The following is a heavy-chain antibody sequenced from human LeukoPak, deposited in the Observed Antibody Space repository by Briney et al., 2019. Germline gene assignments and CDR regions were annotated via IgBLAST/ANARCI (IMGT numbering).Heavy chain of an antibody. D-gene: IGHD5-18*01. CDR2: IYYSGST. J-gene: IGHJ4*02. Sequence: SETLSLTCTVSGGSISSNYWSWIRQPPGKGLEWIAYIYYSGSTNYNPSLKSRVTISVDTSKNQFSLKLSSVTAADTAVYYCARGGRPIQLWSLWGQGTLVTVSS. V-gene: IGHV4-59*01. CDR3: ARGGRPIQLWSL. CDR1: GGSISSNY.